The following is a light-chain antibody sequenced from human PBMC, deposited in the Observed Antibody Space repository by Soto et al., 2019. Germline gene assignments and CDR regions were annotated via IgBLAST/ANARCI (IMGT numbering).Light chain of an antibody. Sequence: TITHQRNSSDVGAYTYVSWYQQHPGKAPKLMIYDVSNRPSGVSNRFSGSKSGNTAFLIISGLQAEDEADYYCTSYTSNSTPYVFGGGTKVTVL. J-gene: IGLJ1*01. V-gene: IGLV2-14*04. CDR1: SSDVGAYTY. CDR3: TSYTSNSTPYV. CDR2: DVS.